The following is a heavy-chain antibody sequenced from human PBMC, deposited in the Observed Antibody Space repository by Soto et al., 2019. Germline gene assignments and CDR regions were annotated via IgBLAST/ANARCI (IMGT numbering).Heavy chain of an antibody. CDR1: GVSFSGYY. Sequence: SETLSLTCAVHGVSFSGYYWTWIRRPPGKGLEWIGEINHTGGTNYNPSLKSRLTMSMDTSKSHFSLKLSSVSAADTAMYYCARGLKRYYYQISGHYYHYFDYWGQGALVTVSS. D-gene: IGHD3-22*01. CDR3: ARGLKRYYYQISGHYYHYFDY. J-gene: IGHJ4*02. CDR2: INHTGGT. V-gene: IGHV4-34*01.